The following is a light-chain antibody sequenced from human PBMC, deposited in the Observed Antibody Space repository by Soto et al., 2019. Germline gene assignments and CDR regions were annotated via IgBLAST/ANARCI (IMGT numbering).Light chain of an antibody. CDR2: DVS. V-gene: IGLV2-14*01. Sequence: ALTQPASVSGSPGQSIAISCTGTSSDVGGYNYVCWYQQHPGKAPKLMIYDVSNRPSGVSDRFSGSKSGNTASLTISGIQAEDEADYYCSSYTSTSTYVFGTGTKVTVL. CDR3: SSYTSTSTYV. J-gene: IGLJ1*01. CDR1: SSDVGGYNY.